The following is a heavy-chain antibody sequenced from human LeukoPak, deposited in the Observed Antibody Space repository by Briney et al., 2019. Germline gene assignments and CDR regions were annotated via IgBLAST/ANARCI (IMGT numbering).Heavy chain of an antibody. CDR1: GLFFSTNW. D-gene: IGHD3-16*02. CDR3: ARGDTQSKYRHFDS. V-gene: IGHV3-7*04. CDR2: IKQDGSEK. J-gene: IGHJ4*02. Sequence: PGGSLRLSCAASGLFFSTNWMSWVRQAPGKGLEWVANIKQDGSEKDYVDSVKGRFTISRDNAKNSLYLQMNSLRAEDTGVYFCARGDTQSKYRHFDSWGQGSLVIVSS.